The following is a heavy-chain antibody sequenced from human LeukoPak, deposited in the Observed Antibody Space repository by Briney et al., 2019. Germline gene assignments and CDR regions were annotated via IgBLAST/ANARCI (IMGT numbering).Heavy chain of an antibody. V-gene: IGHV3-23*01. CDR1: GFTFSSYG. CDR3: AKDRGSGSRNWFDP. Sequence: GGTLRLSCAASGFTFSSYGMSWVRQARGKGLEWVSAISGSGGSTYYADSVKGRFTISRDNSKNTLYLQMNSLRAEDTAVYYCAKDRGSGSRNWFDPWGQGTLVTVSS. CDR2: ISGSGGST. J-gene: IGHJ5*02. D-gene: IGHD3-22*01.